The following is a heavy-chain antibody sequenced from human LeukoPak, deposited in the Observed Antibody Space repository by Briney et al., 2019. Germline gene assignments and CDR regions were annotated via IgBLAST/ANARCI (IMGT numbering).Heavy chain of an antibody. V-gene: IGHV3-66*01. D-gene: IGHD4-17*01. CDR1: GFTVSSNY. Sequence: PGGSLRLSCAVSGFTVSSNYMSWVRQAPGKGLEWVSVIHSGGSTYHADSVKGRFTISGDNSKNTVYLQMNSLRAEDTAVYYCVGATGFGYWGQGTLVTVSS. CDR2: IHSGGST. CDR3: VGATGFGY. J-gene: IGHJ4*02.